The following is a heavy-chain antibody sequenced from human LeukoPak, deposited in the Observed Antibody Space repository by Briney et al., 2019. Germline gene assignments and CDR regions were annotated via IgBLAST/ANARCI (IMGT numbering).Heavy chain of an antibody. CDR3: AREYSSSWYSPPGY. CDR1: GGSFSGYY. CDR2: INHSGST. D-gene: IGHD6-13*01. Sequence: PSETLSLTCAVYGGSFSGYYWSWIRQPPGKGLEWIGEINHSGSTNYNPSLKSRVTISVDTSKNQFSLKLSSVTAADTAVYCCAREYSSSWYSPPGYWGQGTLVTVSS. J-gene: IGHJ4*02. V-gene: IGHV4-34*01.